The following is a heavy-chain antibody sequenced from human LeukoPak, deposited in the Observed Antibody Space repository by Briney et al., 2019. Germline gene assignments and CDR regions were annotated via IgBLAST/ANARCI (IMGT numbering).Heavy chain of an antibody. V-gene: IGHV3-30*02. CDR2: IRYDGSNK. Sequence: GGSLRLSCAASGFTFSRLAMHWVRQAPGKGLEWVAFIRYDGSNKYYADSVKGRFTISRDNSKNTLYLQMNSLRAEDTAVYYCAKPPLEWELSLPADWGQGTLVTVSS. CDR1: GFTFSRLA. D-gene: IGHD1-26*01. CDR3: AKPPLEWELSLPAD. J-gene: IGHJ4*02.